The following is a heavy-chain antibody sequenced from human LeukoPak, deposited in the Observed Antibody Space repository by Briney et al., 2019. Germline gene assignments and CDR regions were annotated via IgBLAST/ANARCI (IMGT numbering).Heavy chain of an antibody. CDR2: INPNSGGT. Sequence: ASVKVSCKASGYTFTGSYMHWVRQAPGQGLEWMGWINPNSGGTNYAQKFQGRVTMTRDTSISTAYMELSRLRSDDTAVYYCAREPHYYDSSGYSGIDYWGQGTLVTVSS. CDR3: AREPHYYDSSGYSGIDY. D-gene: IGHD3-22*01. CDR1: GYTFTGSY. J-gene: IGHJ4*02. V-gene: IGHV1-2*02.